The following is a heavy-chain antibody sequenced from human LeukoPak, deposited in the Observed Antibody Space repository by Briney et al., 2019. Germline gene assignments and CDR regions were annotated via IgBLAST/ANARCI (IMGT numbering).Heavy chain of an antibody. D-gene: IGHD2/OR15-2a*01. Sequence: SETLSLTCTVSGGSISSYYWSWIRQPAGKGLEWIGRIYTSGSTYYNPSLKSRVTISVDTSKNQSSLKLSSVTAADTAVYYCAREGVLGAFDIWGQGTMVTVSS. CDR1: GGSISSYY. CDR3: AREGVLGAFDI. V-gene: IGHV4-4*07. CDR2: IYTSGST. J-gene: IGHJ3*02.